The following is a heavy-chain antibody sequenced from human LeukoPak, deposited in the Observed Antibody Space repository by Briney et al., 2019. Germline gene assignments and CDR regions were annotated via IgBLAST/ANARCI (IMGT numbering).Heavy chain of an antibody. Sequence: SGGSLRLSCAASGFTFSSYAMSWVRQAPGKGLEWVSAISGSGGSTYYADSVKGRFTISRDNSKNTLYLQMNSLRAEDTAVYYCAITDLYYYDSSGPEGYFDYWGQGTLVTVSS. CDR1: GFTFSSYA. D-gene: IGHD3-22*01. V-gene: IGHV3-23*01. CDR3: AITDLYYYDSSGPEGYFDY. CDR2: ISGSGGST. J-gene: IGHJ4*02.